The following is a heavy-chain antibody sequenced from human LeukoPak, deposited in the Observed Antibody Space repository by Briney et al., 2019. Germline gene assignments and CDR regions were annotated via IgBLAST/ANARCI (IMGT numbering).Heavy chain of an antibody. CDR1: GFTFSSTY. J-gene: IGHJ6*02. CDR3: VKDGYYYAMDV. Sequence: GGSLRLSCAASGFTFSSTYMSWVRQAPGKGLEWVAVISYDGSNKYYADSVKGRFTISRDNSKNTLYLQMNSLRAEDTAVYYCVKDGYYYAMDVWGQGTTVTVSS. CDR2: ISYDGSNK. V-gene: IGHV3-30*18.